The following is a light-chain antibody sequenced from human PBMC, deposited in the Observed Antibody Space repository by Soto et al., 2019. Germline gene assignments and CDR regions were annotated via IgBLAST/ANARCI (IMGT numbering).Light chain of an antibody. V-gene: IGKV3-11*01. Sequence: DIVLTQSPATLSLSPGERPTLSCRASQSVSSYLAWYQQKPGPGPSLLISDASNRATGIPARFSGSGSGTDFTLTISSLEPEDFAVYYCQQRSNWPRVLTFGGGTKVDIK. J-gene: IGKJ4*01. CDR2: DAS. CDR3: QQRSNWPRVLT. CDR1: QSVSSY.